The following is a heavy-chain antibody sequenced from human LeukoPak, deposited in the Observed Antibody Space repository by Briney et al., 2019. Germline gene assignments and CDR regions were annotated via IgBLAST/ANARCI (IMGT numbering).Heavy chain of an antibody. V-gene: IGHV3-48*02. D-gene: IGHD2-8*01. J-gene: IGHJ5*01. CDR3: ATRSNGWSDS. CDR2: VSSSSSTI. CDR1: GFTFSSYS. Sequence: GGSLRLSCGASGFTFSSYSMNWVRQAPGQGQEWVSYVSSSSSTIYYADSVQGRFTISRDNAKNSLYLPMNSLRDEDTAVYYCATRSNGWSDSWGQGTLVTVSS.